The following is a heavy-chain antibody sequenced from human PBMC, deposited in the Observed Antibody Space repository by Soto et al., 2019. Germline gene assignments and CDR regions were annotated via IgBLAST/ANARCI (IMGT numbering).Heavy chain of an antibody. V-gene: IGHV3-30-3*01. Sequence: VGSLRLSCAASGFTFSSYAMHWVRQAPGKGLEWVAVISYDGSNKYYADSVKGRFTISRDNSKNTLYLQMNSLRAEDTAVYYCAREGYDFWSGYYANYYGMDVWGQGTTVTVSS. J-gene: IGHJ6*02. D-gene: IGHD3-3*01. CDR1: GFTFSSYA. CDR3: AREGYDFWSGYYANYYGMDV. CDR2: ISYDGSNK.